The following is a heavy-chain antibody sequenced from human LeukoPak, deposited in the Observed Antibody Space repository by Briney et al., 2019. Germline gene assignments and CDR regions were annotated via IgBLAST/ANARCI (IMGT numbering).Heavy chain of an antibody. V-gene: IGHV4-39*01. CDR3: VRGSRGNYYYNYMDV. J-gene: IGHJ6*03. CDR1: GGSVSSSDYY. D-gene: IGHD3-10*01. Sequence: SETLSLTCTVSGGSVSSSDYYWGWIRQPPGKGLEWIGSIYYSGDTYYNPSLKSRVTISVDTSKSQFSLNLNSVTAADTAVYYCVRGSRGNYYYNYMDVWGKGTTVTVSS. CDR2: IYYSGDT.